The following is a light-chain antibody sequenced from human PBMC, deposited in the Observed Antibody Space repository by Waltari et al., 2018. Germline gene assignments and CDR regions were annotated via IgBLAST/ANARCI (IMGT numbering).Light chain of an antibody. CDR3: QTGGHGTWV. CDR1: SAHTTTS. Sequence: LVLTQSHPPSPSLPGSVKPTCTLSSAHTTTSIAWHHHQPGKGPRCLMKVNRDGSHSKGDEIPDRFSGSSSGAERYLTISSLQSEDEADYYCQTGGHGTWVFGGGTKLTVL. CDR2: VNRDGSH. J-gene: IGLJ3*02. V-gene: IGLV4-69*01.